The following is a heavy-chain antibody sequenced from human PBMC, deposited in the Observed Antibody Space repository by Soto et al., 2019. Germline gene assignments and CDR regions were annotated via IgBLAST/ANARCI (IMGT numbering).Heavy chain of an antibody. D-gene: IGHD6-13*01. CDR2: IYYSGST. Sequence: QVQLQESGPGLVKPSQTLSLTCTVSGGSISSGGYYWSWIRQHPGKGLEWIGYIYYSGSTYCNPSLKSRVTISVDTSKNQFSLKLSSVTAADTAVYYCARVSPFSNSSSWYYYYYGMDVWGQGTTVTVSS. CDR1: GGSISSGGYY. CDR3: ARVSPFSNSSSWYYYYYGMDV. J-gene: IGHJ6*02. V-gene: IGHV4-31*03.